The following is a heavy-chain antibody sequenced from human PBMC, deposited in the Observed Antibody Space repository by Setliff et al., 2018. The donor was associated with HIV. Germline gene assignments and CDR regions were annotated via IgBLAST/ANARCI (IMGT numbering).Heavy chain of an antibody. CDR2: IYYSGNT. CDR3: ARARGRIAAAGRPYFDY. D-gene: IGHD6-13*01. J-gene: IGHJ4*02. V-gene: IGHV4-39*01. CDR1: GGSISSTSYY. Sequence: SETLSLTCSVSGGSISSTSYYWSWIRQPPGKGLEWIGSIYYSGNTYYNPSLKSRVTISVDTSKNQFSLKLSSVTAADTAVYYCARARGRIAAAGRPYFDYWGQGTLVTV.